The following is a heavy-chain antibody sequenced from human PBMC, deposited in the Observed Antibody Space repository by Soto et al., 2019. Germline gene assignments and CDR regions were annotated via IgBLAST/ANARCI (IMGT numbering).Heavy chain of an antibody. D-gene: IGHD3-16*01. CDR1: GFSLTTSGVG. V-gene: IGHV2-5*02. Sequence: QITLKESGPTLVKPTQTLTLTCTFSGFSLTTSGVGVAWIHQPPGKALEWLALIYWDDDKRYSPSLKSRLTITQDTSKNHVVLIMTNMDPVDTATYYCARLFGGYFDYWGQGTLVTVSS. CDR3: ARLFGGYFDY. CDR2: IYWDDDK. J-gene: IGHJ4*02.